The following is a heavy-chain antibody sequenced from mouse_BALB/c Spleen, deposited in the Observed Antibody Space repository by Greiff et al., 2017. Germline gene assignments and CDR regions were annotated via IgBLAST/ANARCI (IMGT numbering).Heavy chain of an antibody. CDR1: GFTFSSFG. V-gene: IGHV5-17*02. J-gene: IGHJ4*01. Sequence: EVQVVESGGGLVQPGGSRKLSCAASGFTFSSFGMHWVRQAPEKGLEWVAYISSGSSTIYYADTVKGRFTISRDNPKNTLFLQMTSLRSEDTAMYYCARRYDGDAMDYWGQGTSVTVSS. CDR2: ISSGSSTI. D-gene: IGHD2-14*01. CDR3: ARRYDGDAMDY.